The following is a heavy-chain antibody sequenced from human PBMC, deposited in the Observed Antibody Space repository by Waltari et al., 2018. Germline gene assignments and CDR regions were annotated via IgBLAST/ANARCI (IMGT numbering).Heavy chain of an antibody. CDR3: EGSGGH. Sequence: EVQLLESGGGLVQTGGSLRLSCAASGFTVIAHSIIWVRQAPGKGPEWVAGIGSDGRTYDADSVKGRFTISRDNSKNTLYLQMQSLRAEDTAVYYCEGSGGHWGQGTLVTVSS. V-gene: IGHV3-23*01. CDR2: IGSDGRT. CDR1: GFTVIAHS. J-gene: IGHJ4*02. D-gene: IGHD3-10*01.